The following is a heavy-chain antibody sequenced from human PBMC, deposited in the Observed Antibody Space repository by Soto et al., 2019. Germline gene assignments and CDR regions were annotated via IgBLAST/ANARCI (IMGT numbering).Heavy chain of an antibody. J-gene: IGHJ1*01. CDR2: LDSTGYN. CDR3: RSGNNGLLF. D-gene: IGHD1-20*01. Sequence: SEPLSLTFRVSGGSTHNAFWNWILPTTGRGLQWVGHLDSTGYNAYNPSHEERTTTSMDKTRNHVSLRLSSVASEDTVYYYCRSGNNGLLFWGQGTPVTVSS. V-gene: IGHV4-4*08. CDR1: GGSTHNAF.